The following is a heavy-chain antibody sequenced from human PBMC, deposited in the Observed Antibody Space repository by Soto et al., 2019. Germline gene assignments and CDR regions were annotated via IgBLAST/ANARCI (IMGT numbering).Heavy chain of an antibody. Sequence: QVPLVQSGTAVKKPGASVQVSCKSSGYTFAHYGFTWVRQDPRQRLEWMGWISGYNGNTNYAQKFKGRVTMTTETSTSTAYMELRSLRSDDTAVYYCARAHSRSPLDYWGQGTLVTV. D-gene: IGHD6-6*01. CDR2: ISGYNGNT. CDR1: GYTFAHYG. J-gene: IGHJ4*02. V-gene: IGHV1-18*01. CDR3: ARAHSRSPLDY.